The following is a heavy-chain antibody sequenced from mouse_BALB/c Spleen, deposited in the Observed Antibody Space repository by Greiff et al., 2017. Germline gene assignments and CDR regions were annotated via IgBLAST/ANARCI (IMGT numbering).Heavy chain of an antibody. V-gene: IGHV5-17*02. CDR1: GFTFSSFG. J-gene: IGHJ1*01. CDR2: ISSGSSTI. D-gene: IGHD1-1*01. Sequence: EVQRVESGGGLVQPGGSRKLSCAASGFTFSSFGMHWVRQAPEKGLEWVAYISSGSSTIYYADTVKGRFTISRDNPKNTLFLQMTSLRSEDTAMYYCARGHYGSTPYWYFDVWGAGTTVTVSS. CDR3: ARGHYGSTPYWYFDV.